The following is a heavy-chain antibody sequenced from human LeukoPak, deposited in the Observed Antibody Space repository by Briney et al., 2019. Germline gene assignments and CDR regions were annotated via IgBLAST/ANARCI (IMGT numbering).Heavy chain of an antibody. CDR2: IYWNDDK. D-gene: IGHD6-13*01. J-gene: IGHJ4*02. CDR1: GFSLSTSGVG. CDR3: AHETRDSNSWYRYFDY. Sequence: SGPTLVKPTQTLTLTCTFSGFSLSTSGVGVGWIRQPPGKALEWLALIYWNDDKRYSPSLKSRLTITKDTSKNQVVLTMTNMDPVDTATYYCAHETRDSNSWYRYFDYWGQGTLVTVSS. V-gene: IGHV2-5*01.